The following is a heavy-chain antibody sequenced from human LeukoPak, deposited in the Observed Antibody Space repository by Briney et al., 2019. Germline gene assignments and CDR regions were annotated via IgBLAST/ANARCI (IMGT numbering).Heavy chain of an antibody. CDR3: ARSLGYCSSTSCYNTWDYYYYYMDV. D-gene: IGHD2-2*01. CDR1: GGTFSSYA. Sequence: ASVKVSCKASGGTFSSYAISWVRQAPGQGLEWMGGIIPIFGTANYAQKFQRRVTITADESTSTAYMELSSLRSEDTAVYYCARSLGYCSSTSCYNTWDYYYYYMDVWGKGTTVTVSS. CDR2: IIPIFGTA. J-gene: IGHJ6*03. V-gene: IGHV1-69*13.